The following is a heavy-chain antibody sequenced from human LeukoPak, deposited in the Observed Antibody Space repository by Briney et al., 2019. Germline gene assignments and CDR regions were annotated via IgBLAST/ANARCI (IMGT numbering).Heavy chain of an antibody. CDR3: ARGSFVEYDFWSGYYSENWFDP. J-gene: IGHJ5*02. CDR1: GGSISSSSYY. Sequence: TSETLSLTCTVSGGSISSSSYYWGWIRQPPGKGLEWIGSIYYSGSTYYNPSLKSRVTISVDTSKNQFSLKLSSVTAADTAVYYCARGSFVEYDFWSGYYSENWFDPWGQGTLVTVSS. D-gene: IGHD3-3*01. CDR2: IYYSGST. V-gene: IGHV4-39*07.